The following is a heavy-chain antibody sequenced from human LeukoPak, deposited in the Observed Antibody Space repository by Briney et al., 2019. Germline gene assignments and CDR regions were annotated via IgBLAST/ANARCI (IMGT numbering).Heavy chain of an antibody. Sequence: GGSLRLSCAASGFTFSSYGMHWVRQAPGKGLEWVAFIRYDGSNKYYADSVKGRFTISRDNSKNTLYLQMNSLRAEDTAVYYCAKDRDFGVDHFDYWAREPWSPSPQ. D-gene: IGHD3-3*01. CDR1: GFTFSSYG. J-gene: IGHJ4*02. V-gene: IGHV3-30*02. CDR2: IRYDGSNK. CDR3: AKDRDFGVDHFDY.